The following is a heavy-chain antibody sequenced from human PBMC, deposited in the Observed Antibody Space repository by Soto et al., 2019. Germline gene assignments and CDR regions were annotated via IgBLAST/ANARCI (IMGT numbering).Heavy chain of an antibody. V-gene: IGHV1-18*01. D-gene: IGHD3-3*01. CDR3: ASDRPNYDFWSGYYYGFYY. CDR2: ISAYNGNT. CDR1: GYTFTSYG. Sequence: QVQLVQSGAEVKKPGASVKVSCKASGYTFTSYGITWVRQAPGQGLEWMGWISAYNGNTNYAQKHQVRVTMTTDTSQSTAYMELRSLRSDDTAVYYCASDRPNYDFWSGYYYGFYYWGQGTLVTVSS. J-gene: IGHJ4*02.